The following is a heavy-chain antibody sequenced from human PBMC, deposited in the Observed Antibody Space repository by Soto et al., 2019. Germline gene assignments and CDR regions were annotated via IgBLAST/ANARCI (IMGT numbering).Heavy chain of an antibody. CDR1: GLTVSHNY. CDR3: VIPRTSGEKYAMDV. CDR2: LYTEGTT. J-gene: IGHJ6*02. V-gene: IGHV3-53*01. D-gene: IGHD3-16*01. Sequence: PGGSLRLSCVASGLTVSHNYMAWVRQAPEMGLEWVSILYTEGTTYYADSVKGRFTISRDSSKNTLFLQMDSLRAEDTAVYYCVIPRTSGEKYAMDVCGPAPTVTVS.